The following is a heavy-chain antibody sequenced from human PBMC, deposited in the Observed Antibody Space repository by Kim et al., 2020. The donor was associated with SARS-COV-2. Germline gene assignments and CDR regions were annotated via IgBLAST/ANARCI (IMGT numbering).Heavy chain of an antibody. Sequence: PSFQGQVTISADKSISTAYLQWSSLKASDTAMYYCARRGGGSYSHAFDIWGQGTMVTVSS. CDR3: ARRGGGSYSHAFDI. D-gene: IGHD1-26*01. V-gene: IGHV5-51*01. J-gene: IGHJ3*02.